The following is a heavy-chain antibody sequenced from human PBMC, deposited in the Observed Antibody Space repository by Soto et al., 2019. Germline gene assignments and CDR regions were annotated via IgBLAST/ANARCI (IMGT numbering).Heavy chain of an antibody. CDR2: IIPIFGTA. J-gene: IGHJ4*02. Sequence: ASVKVSCKASGGTFSSYAISWVRQAPGQGLEWMGGIIPIFGTANYAQKFQGRVTITADESTSTAYMELSSLRSEDTAVYYCAREPSSGWYFLDYWGQGTLVTVSS. CDR1: GGTFSSYA. V-gene: IGHV1-69*13. D-gene: IGHD6-19*01. CDR3: AREPSSGWYFLDY.